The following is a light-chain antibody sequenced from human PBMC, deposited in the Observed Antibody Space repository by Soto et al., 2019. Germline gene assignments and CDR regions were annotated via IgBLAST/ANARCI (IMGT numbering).Light chain of an antibody. Sequence: DIVMTQSPDSLAVSLGERASINCKSSQSVLYNSNNRNYLAWYQQKPGQPPKLLIYWASTRESGVPDRFSGSGSGTDFTLTISSLQARDVAVYYCQQYYSTPPTFGPGTKVDIK. CDR3: QQYYSTPPT. V-gene: IGKV4-1*01. CDR1: QSVLYNSNNRNY. CDR2: WAS. J-gene: IGKJ3*01.